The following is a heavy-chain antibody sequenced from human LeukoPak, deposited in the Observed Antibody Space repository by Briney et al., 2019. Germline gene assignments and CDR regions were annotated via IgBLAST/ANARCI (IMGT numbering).Heavy chain of an antibody. CDR3: ARDKRIAVAGLYYYYGMDV. CDR2: INPNSGGT. D-gene: IGHD6-19*01. J-gene: IGHJ6*02. V-gene: IGHV1-2*02. Sequence: ASVKVSCKASGYTXTGYYMHRVRQAPGQGLEWMEWINPNSGGTNYAQKFQGRVTMTRDTSISTAYMELSRLRSDDTAVYYCARDKRIAVAGLYYYYGMDVWGQGTTVTVSS. CDR1: GYTXTGYY.